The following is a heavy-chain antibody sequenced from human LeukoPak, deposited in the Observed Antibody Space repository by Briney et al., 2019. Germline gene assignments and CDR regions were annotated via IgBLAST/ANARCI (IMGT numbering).Heavy chain of an antibody. CDR1: GGSISSYY. CDR3: ARIGHEDYYFDY. Sequence: SETLSLTCTVSGGSISSYYWSWIRQPPGKGLEWIGYIYYSGSTNYNPSLKSRVTISVDTSKNQFSLRLSSVTAADTAVYYCARIGHEDYYFDYWGQGTLVTVSS. CDR2: IYYSGST. J-gene: IGHJ4*02. V-gene: IGHV4-59*01.